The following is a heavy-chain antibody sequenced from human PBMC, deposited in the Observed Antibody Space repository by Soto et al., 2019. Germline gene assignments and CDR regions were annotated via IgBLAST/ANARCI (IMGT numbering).Heavy chain of an antibody. D-gene: IGHD6-19*01. Sequence: QVQLVESGGGVVQPGRSLRLSCAASGFTFSSYGMHWVRQAPGKGLEWVAVISYDGSNKYYADSVKGRFTISRDNSKNTLYLQMNSLRAEDTAVYYCAKSGAAVAGTFDYWGQGTLVTVSS. V-gene: IGHV3-30*18. J-gene: IGHJ4*02. CDR3: AKSGAAVAGTFDY. CDR1: GFTFSSYG. CDR2: ISYDGSNK.